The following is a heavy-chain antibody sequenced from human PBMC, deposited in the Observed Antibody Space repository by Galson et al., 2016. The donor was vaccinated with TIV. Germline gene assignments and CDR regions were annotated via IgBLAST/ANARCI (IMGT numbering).Heavy chain of an antibody. J-gene: IGHJ3*01. D-gene: IGHD3-10*01. CDR3: ARAAGRNGATCHATCESFDF. CDR1: GFTFSDYW. Sequence: SLRLSCAGSGFTFSDYWMSWVRQAPGKGLEWVANIRQDGNEIYYVDSVKGRFTISRDNAKDSLYLQMNSLRAEDTAVYYCARAAGRNGATCHATCESFDFWGQGTKVTVSS. V-gene: IGHV3-7*01. CDR2: IRQDGNEI.